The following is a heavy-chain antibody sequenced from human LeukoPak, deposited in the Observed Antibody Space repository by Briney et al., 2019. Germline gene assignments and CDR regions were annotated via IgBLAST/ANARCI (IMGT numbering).Heavy chain of an antibody. V-gene: IGHV1-46*01. CDR2: INPSVVRT. CDR1: GYTVTSYY. CDR3: ARVPICTVRGVICGAFDI. J-gene: IGHJ3*02. D-gene: IGHD3-10*01. Sequence: ASRKVCCKASGYTVTSYYMHSVGRAPGQRLEWRGRINPSVVRTSYAQNFPCRVTMTKQTSSPTLSMDLSSLRSEDAAVYSCARVPICTVRGVICGAFDIWGQGTMVTVSS.